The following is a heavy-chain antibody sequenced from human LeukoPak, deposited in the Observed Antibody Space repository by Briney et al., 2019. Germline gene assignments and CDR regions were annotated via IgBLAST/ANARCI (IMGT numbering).Heavy chain of an antibody. CDR3: ASKVATILDY. D-gene: IGHD5-24*01. CDR1: GFTFSSYA. V-gene: IGHV3-30-3*01. Sequence: GGSLRLSCAASGFTFSSYAMHWVRQAPGKGLEWVAVISYDGSDKYYADSVKGRFTISRDNPKNTLYLQMNSLRAEDTAVYYCASKVATILDYWGQGTLVTVSS. J-gene: IGHJ4*02. CDR2: ISYDGSDK.